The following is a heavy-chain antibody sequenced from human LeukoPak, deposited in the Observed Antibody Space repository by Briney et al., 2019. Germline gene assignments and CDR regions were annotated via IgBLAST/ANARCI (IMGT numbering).Heavy chain of an antibody. D-gene: IGHD6-13*01. J-gene: IGHJ5*02. V-gene: IGHV4-38-2*02. CDR2: IYHSGST. Sequence: PSETLSLTCTVSGYSIGSGYYWGWIRQPPGKGLKWIGSIYHSGSTYYNPSLKSRVTISVDTSKNQFSLKLSSVTAADTAVYYCAGGWTIAAAGNWFDPWGQGTLVTVSS. CDR3: AGGWTIAAAGNWFDP. CDR1: GYSIGSGYY.